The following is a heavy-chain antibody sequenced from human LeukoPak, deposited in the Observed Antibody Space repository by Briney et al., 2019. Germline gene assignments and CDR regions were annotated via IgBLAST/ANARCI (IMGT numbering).Heavy chain of an antibody. CDR1: GGSISSYY. V-gene: IGHV4-59*01. Sequence: SETLSLTCTVSGGSISSYYWSWIRQPPGKGLEWIGYIYYSGSTNYNPSLKSRVTISVDTSKNQFSLKLSSVTAADTAVYYCATVGGSGSYLACWGQGTLVTVSS. J-gene: IGHJ4*02. D-gene: IGHD3-10*01. CDR3: ATVGGSGSYLAC. CDR2: IYYSGST.